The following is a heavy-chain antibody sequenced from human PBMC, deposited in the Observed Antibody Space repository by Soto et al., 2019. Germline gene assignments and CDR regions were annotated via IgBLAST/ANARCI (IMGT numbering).Heavy chain of an antibody. CDR1: GFTFSSFW. Sequence: GSLRLSCAASGFTFSSFWMHWVRQAPGEGLVWVSRINSDGSNTNYADSVKGRFTISRDNAKNSLYLQMNSLRAEDTALYYCATFQGYVFWICNPPHTQSYYYYYGLDVWGQGTTVTVSS. J-gene: IGHJ6*02. D-gene: IGHD3-3*01. V-gene: IGHV3-74*01. CDR3: ATFQGYVFWICNPPHTQSYYYYYGLDV. CDR2: INSDGSNT.